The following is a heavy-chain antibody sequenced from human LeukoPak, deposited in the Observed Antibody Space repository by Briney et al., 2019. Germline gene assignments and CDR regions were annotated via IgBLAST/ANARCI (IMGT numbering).Heavy chain of an antibody. J-gene: IGHJ4*02. V-gene: IGHV1-58*01. CDR1: GFTFSNSA. CDR2: IVVGNGNT. D-gene: IGHD1-26*01. Sequence: ASVKVSCKASGFTFSNSAVQWVRQARGQRLEWIGWIVVGNGNTNYARKFQERVTIARDVSTITAYIELSSLRSEDTAVYYCAADIVGSQLHWGQGTVITVSS. CDR3: AADIVGSQLH.